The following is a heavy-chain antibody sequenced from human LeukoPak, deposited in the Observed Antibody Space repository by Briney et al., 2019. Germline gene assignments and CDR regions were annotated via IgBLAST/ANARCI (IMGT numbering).Heavy chain of an antibody. Sequence: PGGSLRLSCAASGFTFSSYAMHWVRQAPGKGLEWVAVISYDGSNKYYADSVKGRFTISKDNSKNTLYLQMNSLRAEDTAVYYCARGVGCSGGSCYRRYFDYWGQGTLVTVSS. J-gene: IGHJ4*02. CDR3: ARGVGCSGGSCYRRYFDY. CDR1: GFTFSSYA. CDR2: ISYDGSNK. V-gene: IGHV3-30-3*01. D-gene: IGHD2-15*01.